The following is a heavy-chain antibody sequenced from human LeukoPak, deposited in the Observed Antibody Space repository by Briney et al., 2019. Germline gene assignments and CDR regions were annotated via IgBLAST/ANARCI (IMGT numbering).Heavy chain of an antibody. CDR1: GGSISSSSYY. D-gene: IGHD6-19*01. V-gene: IGHV4-39*01. Sequence: SETLSLTCTVSGGSISSSSYYWGWIRQPPGKGLEWIGSIYYSGSTYYNPSLKSRVTISVDTSKNQFSLKLSSVTAADTAVYYCARGPKQWLITEGYNWFDPWGQGTLVTVSS. CDR2: IYYSGST. CDR3: ARGPKQWLITEGYNWFDP. J-gene: IGHJ5*02.